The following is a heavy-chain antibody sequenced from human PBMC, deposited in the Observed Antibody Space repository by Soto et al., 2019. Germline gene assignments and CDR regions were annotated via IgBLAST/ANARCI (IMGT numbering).Heavy chain of an antibody. D-gene: IGHD1-26*01. J-gene: IGHJ6*02. CDR3: AKGGRWELLRYYYYGMDV. Sequence: GGSLTPSCAASGFSFSSYTMNWGRQAPGQGLEWVSAISGSGGSTYYADSVKGRFTISRDNSKNTLYLQMNSLRAEDTAVYYCAKGGRWELLRYYYYGMDVWGQGTTVTVSS. V-gene: IGHV3-23*01. CDR1: GFSFSSYT. CDR2: ISGSGGST.